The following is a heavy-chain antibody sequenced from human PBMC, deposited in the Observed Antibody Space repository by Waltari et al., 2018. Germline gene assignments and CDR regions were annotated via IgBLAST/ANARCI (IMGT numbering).Heavy chain of an antibody. D-gene: IGHD3-10*01. CDR2: IYPSDSDT. V-gene: IGHV5-51*03. J-gene: IGHJ5*02. Sequence: QLVQSGAEVIKAGESLKISCKGSGYNFNTYWVAWVRQMPGKGLEWMGIIYPSDSDTSDSPSFQGQVTISADKSINTVYLQWSSLEASDTATYYCARGSRDDWFDPWGQGTLVTVSS. CDR1: GYNFNTYW. CDR3: ARGSRDDWFDP.